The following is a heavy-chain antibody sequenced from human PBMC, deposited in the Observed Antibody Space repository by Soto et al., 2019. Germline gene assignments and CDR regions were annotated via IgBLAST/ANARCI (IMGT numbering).Heavy chain of an antibody. Sequence: EVQLVESGGGLVQPGGSLRLSCAASGFSFSDHFMEWVRQAPEKGLEWVGRIRSKANSYTTEYAASVKGRFTISRDDSKNSVYLQMNSLKIEDTAVYYCTRTYCGGGNCYATIDYWGQGTLVTVSS. J-gene: IGHJ4*02. V-gene: IGHV3-72*01. CDR3: TRTYCGGGNCYATIDY. CDR1: GFSFSDHF. CDR2: IRSKANSYTT. D-gene: IGHD2-15*01.